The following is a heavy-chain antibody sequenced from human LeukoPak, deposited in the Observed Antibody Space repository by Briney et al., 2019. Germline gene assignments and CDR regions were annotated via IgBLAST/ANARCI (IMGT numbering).Heavy chain of an antibody. Sequence: GGSLRPSCAASGFIFRNYGMNWARQAPGKGLEWVSGISPGGDKPYYADSVKGRFTISRDNSKNTLYLQVNSLRAEDTAVYYCAKDQAVLLWSPRYFDYWGQGTLVTVSS. J-gene: IGHJ4*02. D-gene: IGHD3-10*01. CDR3: AKDQAVLLWSPRYFDY. CDR1: GFIFRNYG. V-gene: IGHV3-23*01. CDR2: ISPGGDKP.